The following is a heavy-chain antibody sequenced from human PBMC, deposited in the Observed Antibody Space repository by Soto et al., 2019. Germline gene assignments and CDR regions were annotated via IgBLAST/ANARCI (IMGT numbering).Heavy chain of an antibody. CDR3: AKGPGKWLARENYYYYGMDV. CDR1: GFTFSSYG. V-gene: IGHV3-30*18. CDR2: ISYDGSNK. J-gene: IGHJ6*02. Sequence: QVQLVESGGGVVQPGRSLRLSCAASGFTFSSYGMHWVRQAPGKGLEWVAVISYDGSNKYYADSVKGRFTISRDNSKNTLYLQMNSLRAEDTAVYYCAKGPGKWLARENYYYYGMDVWGQGTTVTVSS. D-gene: IGHD6-19*01.